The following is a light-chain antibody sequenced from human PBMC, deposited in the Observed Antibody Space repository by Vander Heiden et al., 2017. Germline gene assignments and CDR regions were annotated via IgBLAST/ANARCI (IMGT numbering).Light chain of an antibody. CDR3: MQGAHWPLT. Sequence: VVMTQSPLSLPVTLGQPASISCRSSQSLVHRDGNTYLSWFHQRPGQSPRRLIYKVSSRDSGVPDRFSGSGSDTDFTLKISRVEAEDVGFYYCMQGAHWPLTFGGGTKVEIK. V-gene: IGKV2-30*02. J-gene: IGKJ4*01. CDR1: QSLVHRDGNTY. CDR2: KVS.